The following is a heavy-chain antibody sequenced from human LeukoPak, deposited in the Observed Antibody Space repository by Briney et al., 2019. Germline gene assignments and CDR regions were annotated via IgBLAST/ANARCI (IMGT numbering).Heavy chain of an antibody. CDR1: GFSFTTYG. Sequence: GTSLRLSCAASGFSFTTYGMHWVRQAPLKGLEWLAAISYDGRNQNYADSVKGRFTIFRDNSQNTLYLQMNSLRAEDTALYHCVKDRTINGRSSPFDSWGQGTLVTVSS. D-gene: IGHD1-26*01. J-gene: IGHJ4*02. CDR3: VKDRTINGRSSPFDS. V-gene: IGHV3-30*18. CDR2: ISYDGRNQ.